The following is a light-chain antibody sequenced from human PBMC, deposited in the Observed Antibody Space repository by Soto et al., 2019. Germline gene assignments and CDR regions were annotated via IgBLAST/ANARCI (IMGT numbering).Light chain of an antibody. CDR2: EVS. V-gene: IGLV2-8*01. J-gene: IGLJ1*01. CDR3: SSYAGSNIFYV. Sequence: QSVLTQPPSASGSPGQSVTISCTGTSCDVGGYNYVSWYQQHPGKAPKLMIYEVSKRPSGVPDRFSGSKSGNTASLTVSGLQAEDEADYYCSSYAGSNIFYVFGTGTKLTVL. CDR1: SCDVGGYNY.